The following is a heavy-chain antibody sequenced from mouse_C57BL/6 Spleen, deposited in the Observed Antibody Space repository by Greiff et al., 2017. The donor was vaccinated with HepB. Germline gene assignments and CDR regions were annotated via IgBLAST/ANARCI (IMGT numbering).Heavy chain of an antibody. CDR1: GFTFSSYT. J-gene: IGHJ4*01. CDR2: ISGGGGKN. CDR3: ARHRGLGPYAMDY. Sequence: EVKLMESGGGLVKPGGSLKLSCAASGFTFSSYTMSWVRQTPEKRLEWVATISGGGGKNYYPDSVKGRFTISRDNAKNTLYLQMSSLRSEDTAVYYCARHRGLGPYAMDYWGQGTSVTVSS. V-gene: IGHV5-9*04. D-gene: IGHD4-1*01.